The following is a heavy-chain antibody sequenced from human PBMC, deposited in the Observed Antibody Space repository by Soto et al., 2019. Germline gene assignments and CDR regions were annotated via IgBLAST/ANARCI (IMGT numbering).Heavy chain of an antibody. CDR3: AKHGEQLVSFYYFDY. CDR2: ISGSGFKK. D-gene: IGHD6-6*01. Sequence: GGSLRLSCAAAGFIFENFGMSWVRQAPGKGLEWISSISGSGFKKYYADSVKGRFTISRDNSKNTLYLQMNSLRAEDTAVYYCAKHGEQLVSFYYFDYWGQGTLVTVSS. CDR1: GFIFENFG. V-gene: IGHV3-23*01. J-gene: IGHJ4*02.